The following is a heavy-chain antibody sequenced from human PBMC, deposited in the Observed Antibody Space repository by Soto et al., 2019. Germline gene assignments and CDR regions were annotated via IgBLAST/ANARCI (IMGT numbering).Heavy chain of an antibody. V-gene: IGHV3-30*02. CDR2: ISYDGSRT. CDR3: AKNLLEEPADYYDTKADALDT. J-gene: IGHJ3*02. Sequence: GGSLRLSCAASGFTFSRYGVHWVRQAPGKGLEWVSFISYDGSRTYYADSVKGRFTISRDNSKNTVFLQMDSLRAEDTAVYYCAKNLLEEPADYYDTKADALDTWGQGTMVTVSS. D-gene: IGHD3-22*01. CDR1: GFTFSRYG.